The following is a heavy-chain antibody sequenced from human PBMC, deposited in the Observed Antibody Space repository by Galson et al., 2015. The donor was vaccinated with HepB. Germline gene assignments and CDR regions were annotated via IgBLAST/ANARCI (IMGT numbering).Heavy chain of an antibody. V-gene: IGHV3-23*01. CDR2: ITGSGGNT. CDR1: GFTFNNYG. CDR3: ARVLYLGSSSTDLFDY. Sequence: SLRLSCAASGFTFNNYGMTWVRQAPGKGLEWVSVITGSGGNTYYADSVKGRFTISRDKSKNALYLQMNTLRAEDTAVYYCARVLYLGSSSTDLFDYWGQGTLVAVSS. J-gene: IGHJ4*02. D-gene: IGHD1-26*01.